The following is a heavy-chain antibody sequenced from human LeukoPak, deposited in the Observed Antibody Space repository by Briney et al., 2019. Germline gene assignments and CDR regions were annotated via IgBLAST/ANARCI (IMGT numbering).Heavy chain of an antibody. J-gene: IGHJ4*02. CDR1: GFTFSNYA. V-gene: IGHV3-23*01. CDR2: ISDGSGGST. Sequence: GGSLRLSCAAYGFTFSNYAMSWVRQAPGKGLEWVSTISDGSGGSTYYADSVKGRFTFSRDNSKNTLYLQMNSLRAEDTAVYYCAKDILYYGEVDYWGQGTLVTVSS. D-gene: IGHD4-17*01. CDR3: AKDILYYGEVDY.